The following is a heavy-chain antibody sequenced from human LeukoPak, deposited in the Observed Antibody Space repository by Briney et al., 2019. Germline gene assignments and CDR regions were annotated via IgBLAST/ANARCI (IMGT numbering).Heavy chain of an antibody. D-gene: IGHD3-10*01. CDR1: GYTFTDYS. CDR2: VNPEDDET. Sequence: ASVKVSCNVSGYTFTDYSIHWLQQAPGKGLEWLGLVNPEDDETIYSEKFQGRITMTADTSTDTAFMELSSLGSEDTAIYYCAAAPPGFGELNGGDYWGQGTLVTVSS. CDR3: AAAPPGFGELNGGDY. V-gene: IGHV1-69-2*01. J-gene: IGHJ4*02.